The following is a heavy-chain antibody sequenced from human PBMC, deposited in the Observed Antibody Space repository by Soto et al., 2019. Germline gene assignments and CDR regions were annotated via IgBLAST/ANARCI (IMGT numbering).Heavy chain of an antibody. D-gene: IGHD1-7*01. CDR3: AREKSDLELFNWLDP. J-gene: IGHJ5*02. CDR2: IDPRDSYT. V-gene: IGHV5-10-1*01. Sequence: PLESLKISCEASGYSFTTYWISWVRQMPGKGLEWMGAIDPRDSYTKYSPSFQGHVTISVDKSISTAYLQWNSLKASDTAIYYCAREKSDLELFNWLDPWGQGTLVTVSS. CDR1: GYSFTTYW.